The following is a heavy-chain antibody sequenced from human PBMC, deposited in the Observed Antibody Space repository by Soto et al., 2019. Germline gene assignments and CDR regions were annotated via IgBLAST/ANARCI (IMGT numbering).Heavy chain of an antibody. CDR1: GYTFTSYG. Sequence: QVQLVQSGAEVKKPGASVKVSCKASGYTFTSYGISWVRQAPGQGLEWMGWISAYNGNTNYAQKLQGRVTMTTDTSTSTAYMELRSLRSDDTAVYYCARTPHYRYNWNYVGWFDPWGQGTLVTVSS. D-gene: IGHD1-7*01. CDR3: ARTPHYRYNWNYVGWFDP. CDR2: ISAYNGNT. V-gene: IGHV1-18*01. J-gene: IGHJ5*02.